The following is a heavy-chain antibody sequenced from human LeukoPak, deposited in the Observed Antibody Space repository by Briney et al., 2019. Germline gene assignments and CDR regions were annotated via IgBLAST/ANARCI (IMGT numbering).Heavy chain of an antibody. CDR2: INTNTGNP. CDR1: GYAFTSYA. D-gene: IGHD1-26*01. V-gene: IGHV7-4-1*02. J-gene: IGHJ4*02. CDR3: ATKWELSHFDY. Sequence: ASVKVSCKASGYAFTSYAMNWVRQAPGQGLEWMGWINTNTGNPTYAQGFTGRFVFSLDTSVSTAYLQISSLRAEDTAVYYRATKWELSHFDYWGQGTLVTVSS.